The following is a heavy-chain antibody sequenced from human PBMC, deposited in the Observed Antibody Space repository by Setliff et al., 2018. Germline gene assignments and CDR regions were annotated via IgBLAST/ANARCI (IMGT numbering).Heavy chain of an antibody. CDR2: MNPKSGNT. J-gene: IGHJ4*02. D-gene: IGHD4-4*01. V-gene: IGHV1-8*02. Sequence: ASVKVSCKASGYTFTNYDINWVRQATGQGLEWMGWMNPKSGNTGYAQKFQGRVTMTMDASITTVYMELSRLTSDDTAVYYCARGGTTLTSYDYWGQGTLVTVSS. CDR1: GYTFTNYD. CDR3: ARGGTTLTSYDY.